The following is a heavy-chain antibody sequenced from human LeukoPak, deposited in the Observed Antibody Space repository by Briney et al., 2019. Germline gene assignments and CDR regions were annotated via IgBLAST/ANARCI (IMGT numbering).Heavy chain of an antibody. CDR1: GFTFSGSA. V-gene: IGHV3-73*01. J-gene: IGHJ4*02. D-gene: IGHD3-9*01. CDR3: TSAAYYDILTGYYRNDY. CDR2: IRSKANSYAT. Sequence: PGGSLRLSCAASGFTFSGSAMHWVRQASGKGLEWVGRIRSKANSYATAYAASVKGRFTISRDDSKNTAYLQMNSLKPEDTAVYYCTSAAYYDILTGYYRNDYWGQGTLVTVSS.